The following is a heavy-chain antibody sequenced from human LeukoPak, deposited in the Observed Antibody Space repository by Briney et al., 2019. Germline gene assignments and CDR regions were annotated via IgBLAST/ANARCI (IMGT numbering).Heavy chain of an antibody. CDR3: ASPQYGDFYFDY. V-gene: IGHV1-2*02. CDR2: IHPRSGDT. D-gene: IGHD2-21*02. Sequence: ASVKVSCKASGYSFTAFYIHWVRQAPGQGLEWMGWIHPRSGDTRYAQKFQGRVTMARDTSISTVYMDLSRLSSDDTAVYFCASPQYGDFYFDYWGQGTLVTVAS. J-gene: IGHJ4*02. CDR1: GYSFTAFY.